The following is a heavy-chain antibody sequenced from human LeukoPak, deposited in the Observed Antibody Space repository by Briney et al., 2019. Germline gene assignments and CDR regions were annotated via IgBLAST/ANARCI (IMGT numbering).Heavy chain of an antibody. Sequence: SVKVSCKASGYTFTGYYMHWVRQAPGQGLEWMGGIIPIFGTANYAQKFQGRVTITADESTSTAYMELSSLRSEDTAVYYCARVTTLPAAIMAGYYYYMDVWGKGTTVTVSS. V-gene: IGHV1-69*13. CDR3: ARVTTLPAAIMAGYYYYMDV. D-gene: IGHD2-2*02. CDR1: GYTFTGYY. CDR2: IIPIFGTA. J-gene: IGHJ6*03.